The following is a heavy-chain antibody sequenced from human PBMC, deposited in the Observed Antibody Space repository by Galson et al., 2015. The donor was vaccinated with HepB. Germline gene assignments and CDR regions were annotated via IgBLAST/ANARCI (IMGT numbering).Heavy chain of an antibody. V-gene: IGHV1-8*01. CDR1: GYTFTSYD. Sequence: SVKVSCKASGYTFTSYDINWVRQATGQGLEWMGWMNPNSGNTGYAQKFQGRVTMTRNTSISTAYMELSSLRSEDTAVYYCARDATYSSGWYGDYYYGMDVWGQGTTVTVSS. D-gene: IGHD6-19*01. CDR2: MNPNSGNT. J-gene: IGHJ6*02. CDR3: ARDATYSSGWYGDYYYGMDV.